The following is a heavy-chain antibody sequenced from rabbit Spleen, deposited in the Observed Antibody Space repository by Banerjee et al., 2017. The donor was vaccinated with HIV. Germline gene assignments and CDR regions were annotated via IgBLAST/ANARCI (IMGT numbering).Heavy chain of an antibody. CDR2: IYTSSGNT. J-gene: IGHJ4*01. D-gene: IGHD3-1*01. CDR3: VNDPYGLRGGGGVL. CDR1: GFDFGRYYM. Sequence: QEQLVESGGGLVQPGGSLKLSCKASGFDFGRYYMSWVRQAPGKGLEWIGCIYTSSGNTYYASWAKGRFTISKTSSTTVTLQMTSLTAADTATYFSVNDPYGLRGGGGVLWGPGTLVTVS. V-gene: IGHV1S45*01.